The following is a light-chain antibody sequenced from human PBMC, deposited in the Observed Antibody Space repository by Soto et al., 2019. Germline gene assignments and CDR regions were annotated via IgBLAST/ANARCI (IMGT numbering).Light chain of an antibody. CDR3: AAWDDSLSAWV. Sequence: QSVLTQPPSASGTPGQRVTISCSGSSSNIGSNYVYWYQQLPGTAPKLLIYRNNQRPPGVPDRFSGSKSGTSASLAISGLRSEDEADYYCAAWDDSLSAWVFGGGTKVTVL. J-gene: IGLJ3*02. CDR1: SSNIGSNY. CDR2: RNN. V-gene: IGLV1-47*01.